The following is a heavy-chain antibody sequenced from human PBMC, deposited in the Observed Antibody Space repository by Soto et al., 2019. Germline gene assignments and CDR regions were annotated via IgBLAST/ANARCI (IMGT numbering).Heavy chain of an antibody. D-gene: IGHD2-8*01. CDR2: ISAYNGNT. J-gene: IGHJ5*02. CDR3: ARVAGYCTNGVCLNWFDP. V-gene: IGHV1-18*01. CDR1: GYTFTSYG. Sequence: GASVKVSCKASGYTFTSYGISWVRQAPGQGLEWMGWISAYNGNTNYAQKLQGRVTMTTDTSTSTAYMELRSLRSDDTAVYYCARVAGYCTNGVCLNWFDPWGQGTLVTVS.